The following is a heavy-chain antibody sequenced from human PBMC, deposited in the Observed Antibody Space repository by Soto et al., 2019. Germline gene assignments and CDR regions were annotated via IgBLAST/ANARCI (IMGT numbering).Heavy chain of an antibody. J-gene: IGHJ4*02. CDR3: ANLYSSGWYSDY. D-gene: IGHD6-19*01. Sequence: GGSLRLSCAASGLTFSSYAMSWVRQAPGKGLEWVSAISGSGGSTYYADSVKGRFTISRDNSKNTLYLQMNSLRAEDTAVYYCANLYSSGWYSDYWGQGTLVTVSS. CDR2: ISGSGGST. V-gene: IGHV3-23*01. CDR1: GLTFSSYA.